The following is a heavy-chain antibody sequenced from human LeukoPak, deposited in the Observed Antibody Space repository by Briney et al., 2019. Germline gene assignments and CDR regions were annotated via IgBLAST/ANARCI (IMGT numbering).Heavy chain of an antibody. CDR2: VSAYNGNT. V-gene: IGHV1-18*01. CDR3: ARDQSGVGYYDSSGYYYVRFDY. Sequence: ASVKVSCKASGYTFTSYGISWVRQAPGQGLEWMGWVSAYNGNTNYAQKLQGRVTMTTDTSTSTAYMELRSLRSDDTAVYYCARDQSGVGYYDSSGYYYVRFDYWGQGTLVTVSS. CDR1: GYTFTSYG. J-gene: IGHJ4*02. D-gene: IGHD3-22*01.